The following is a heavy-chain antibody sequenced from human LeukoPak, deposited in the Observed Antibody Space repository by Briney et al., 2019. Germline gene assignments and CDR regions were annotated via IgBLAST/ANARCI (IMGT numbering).Heavy chain of an antibody. D-gene: IGHD6-19*01. CDR2: ISGSGGST. V-gene: IGHV3-23*01. J-gene: IGHJ4*02. CDR3: ATVPPGIAVAGHFDY. CDR1: GFTFSSYA. Sequence: GGSLRLSCAASGFTFSSYAMSWFRQAPGKGLEWVSAISGSGGSTYYADSVEGRFTISRDNSKNTLYLQMNSLRAEDTAVYYCATVPPGIAVAGHFDYWGQGTLVTVSS.